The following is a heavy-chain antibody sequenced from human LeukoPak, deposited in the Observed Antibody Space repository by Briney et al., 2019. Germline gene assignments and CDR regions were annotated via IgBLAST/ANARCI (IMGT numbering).Heavy chain of an antibody. Sequence: SETLSLTCTVSGGSISSGGYYWSWIHPHPGKGLEWIGYIYYSGSTYYNPSLKSRVTISVDTSKNQFSLKLSSVTAADTAVYYCASQGANQYYYYGMDVWGQGTTVTVSS. V-gene: IGHV4-31*03. CDR3: ASQGANQYYYYGMDV. CDR1: GGSISSGGYY. J-gene: IGHJ6*02. CDR2: IYYSGST.